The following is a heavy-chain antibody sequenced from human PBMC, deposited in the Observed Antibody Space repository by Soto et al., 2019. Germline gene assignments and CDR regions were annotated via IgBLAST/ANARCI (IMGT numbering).Heavy chain of an antibody. CDR3: ARGRVLLWFGELTEIYGMDV. CDR2: IYYSDNT. V-gene: IGHV4-59*01. J-gene: IGHJ6*02. CDR1: AGSISTYY. D-gene: IGHD3-10*01. Sequence: SETLSLTCTVSAGSISTYYWSWIRQPPGQGLEWIGYIYYSDNTNYNPSLNNRVTMSLDTSKNQFSLNLRSLTAADTAVYYCARGRVLLWFGELTEIYGMDVWGQGTTVT.